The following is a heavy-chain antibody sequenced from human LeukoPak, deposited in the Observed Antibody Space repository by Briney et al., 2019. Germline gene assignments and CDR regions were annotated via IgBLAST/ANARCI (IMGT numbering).Heavy chain of an antibody. J-gene: IGHJ3*02. D-gene: IGHD3-10*01. CDR2: MNPNSGNT. CDR3: ARGLTMVRGVIPHAFDI. CDR1: GYTFTSYD. Sequence: ASVKVSCKASGYTFTSYDINWVRQATGQGLEWMGWMNPNSGNTGYAQKFQGRVTMTRNTSISTAYMELSSLGSEDTAVYYCARGLTMVRGVIPHAFDIWGQGTMVTVSS. V-gene: IGHV1-8*01.